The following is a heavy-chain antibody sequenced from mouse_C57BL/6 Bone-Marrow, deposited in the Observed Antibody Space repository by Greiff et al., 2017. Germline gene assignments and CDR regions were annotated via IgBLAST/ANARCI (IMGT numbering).Heavy chain of an antibody. Sequence: QVQLQQSGPGLVQPSQSLSITCTVSGFSLTSYGVHWVRQSPGKGLEWLGVIWRGGSTDYNAAFMSRLSITKDNSKSQVFFKMNSLQADDTAIYYCAKMGGNYYGSKDFDVWGTGTTVTVSS. CDR2: IWRGGST. D-gene: IGHD1-1*01. CDR3: AKMGGNYYGSKDFDV. CDR1: GFSLTSYG. J-gene: IGHJ1*03. V-gene: IGHV2-5*01.